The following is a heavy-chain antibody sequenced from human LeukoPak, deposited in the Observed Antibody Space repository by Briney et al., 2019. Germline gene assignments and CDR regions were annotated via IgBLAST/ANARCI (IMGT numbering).Heavy chain of an antibody. D-gene: IGHD2-21*02. V-gene: IGHV3-23*01. CDR2: ISNNGGYT. Sequence: PGGSLRLSCAASGFTFSSSAMSWVRQAPGKGLEWVSAISNNGGYTYYADSVKGRFTISRDNSKNTLYLQMNSLRTEDTAVYYCARDTVAYCGGDCYSWQVGGFDYWGQGTLVTVSS. J-gene: IGHJ4*02. CDR1: GFTFSSSA. CDR3: ARDTVAYCGGDCYSWQVGGFDY.